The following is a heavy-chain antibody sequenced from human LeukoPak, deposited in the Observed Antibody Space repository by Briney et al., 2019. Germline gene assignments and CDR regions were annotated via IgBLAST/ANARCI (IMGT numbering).Heavy chain of an antibody. D-gene: IGHD1-1*01. CDR2: ISSNGGST. CDR1: GFTFSSYA. V-gene: IGHV3-64*01. CDR3: ARETTGAYYWYFDL. Sequence: GGSLRLSCAASGFTFSSYAMHWVRQAPGKGLEYVSAISSNGGSTYYANSVKGRFTISRDNSKNTLYLQMGSLRAEDMAVYYCARETTGAYYWYFDLWGRGTLVTVSS. J-gene: IGHJ2*01.